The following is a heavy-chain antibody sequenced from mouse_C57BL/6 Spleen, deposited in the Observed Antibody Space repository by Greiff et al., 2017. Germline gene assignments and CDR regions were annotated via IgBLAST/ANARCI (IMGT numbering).Heavy chain of an antibody. Sequence: VQLQQSGPELVKPGASVKISCKASGYTFTDYYMNWVKQSHGKSLEWIGDINPNNGGTSYNQKFKGKATLTVDKSSSTAYMELRSLTSEDSAVYYCARTNWAFVYWGQGTTLTVSS. J-gene: IGHJ2*01. D-gene: IGHD4-1*02. V-gene: IGHV1-26*01. CDR2: INPNNGGT. CDR3: ARTNWAFVY. CDR1: GYTFTDYY.